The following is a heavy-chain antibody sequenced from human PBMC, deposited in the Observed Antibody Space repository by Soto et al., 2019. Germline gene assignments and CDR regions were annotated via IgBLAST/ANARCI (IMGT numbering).Heavy chain of an antibody. CDR3: ARIRWDSSGYYASYFDY. V-gene: IGHV2-70*11. Sequence: SGPTLVNPTQTLTLTCTFSGFSLSTSGMCVSWIRQPPGKALEWLARIDWDDDKYYSTSLKTRLTISKDTSKNQVVLTMTNMDPVDTATYYCARIRWDSSGYYASYFDYWGQGTLVTVSS. D-gene: IGHD3-22*01. CDR2: IDWDDDK. J-gene: IGHJ4*02. CDR1: GFSLSTSGMC.